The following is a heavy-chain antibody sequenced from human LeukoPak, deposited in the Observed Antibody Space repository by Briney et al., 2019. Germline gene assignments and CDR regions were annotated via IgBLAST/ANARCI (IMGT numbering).Heavy chain of an antibody. Sequence: GASVKVSCKAPGYTFTSYGISWVRQAPGQGLEWMGWISAYNGNTNYAQKLQGRVTMTTDTSTSTAYMELRSLRSDDTAVYYCAAHDYGDYPYYFDYWGQGTLVTVSS. CDR2: ISAYNGNT. D-gene: IGHD4-17*01. CDR1: GYTFTSYG. J-gene: IGHJ4*02. V-gene: IGHV1-18*01. CDR3: AAHDYGDYPYYFDY.